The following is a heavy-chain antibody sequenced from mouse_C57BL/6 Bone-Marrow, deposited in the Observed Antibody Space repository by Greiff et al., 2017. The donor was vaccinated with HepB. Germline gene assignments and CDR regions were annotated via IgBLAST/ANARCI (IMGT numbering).Heavy chain of an antibody. V-gene: IGHV1-9*01. Sequence: VKLMESGAELMKPGASVKLSCKATGYTFTGYWIEWVKQRPGHGLEWIGEILPGSGSTNYNEKFKGKATFTADTSSNTAYMQLSSLTTEDSAIYYCARPYYYGSSYPYYYAMDYWGHGTSVTVSS. CDR1: GYTFTGYW. CDR2: ILPGSGST. D-gene: IGHD1-1*01. J-gene: IGHJ4*01. CDR3: ARPYYYGSSYPYYYAMDY.